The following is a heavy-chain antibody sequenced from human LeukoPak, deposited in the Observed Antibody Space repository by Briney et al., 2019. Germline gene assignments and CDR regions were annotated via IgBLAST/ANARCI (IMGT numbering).Heavy chain of an antibody. J-gene: IGHJ6*03. CDR3: AKQGPDILTGYYYYYYIDV. CDR2: IYYSGST. CDR1: GGSISSSSYY. D-gene: IGHD3-9*01. V-gene: IGHV4-39*01. Sequence: SETLSLTCTVSGGSISSSSYYWGWIRQPPGKGLEWTGTIYYSGSTYYNPSLKSRVTISVYTSKNQFSLKLSSVTAADTAVYYCAKQGPDILTGYYYYYYIDVWGKGTTVTVSS.